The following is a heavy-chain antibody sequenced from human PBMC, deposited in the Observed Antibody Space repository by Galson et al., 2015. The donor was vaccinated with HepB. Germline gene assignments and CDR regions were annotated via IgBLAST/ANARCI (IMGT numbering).Heavy chain of an antibody. CDR3: AKLRGYSSGWAAFDY. CDR1: GFTFSNYA. CDR2: ISDSGGST. Sequence: SLRLSCAASGFTFSNYAMSWVRQAPGKGLEWVSAISDSGGSTYYADSVKGRFTISRDNSKNTLYLQMNSLRAEDTAVYYCAKLRGYSSGWAAFDYWGQGTLVTVSA. J-gene: IGHJ4*02. D-gene: IGHD6-19*01. V-gene: IGHV3-23*01.